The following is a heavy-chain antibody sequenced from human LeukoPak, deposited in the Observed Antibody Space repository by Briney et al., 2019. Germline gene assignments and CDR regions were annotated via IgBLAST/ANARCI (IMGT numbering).Heavy chain of an antibody. J-gene: IGHJ5*02. CDR1: GGSISSDNYQ. Sequence: SETLSLTCTVSGGSISSDNYQWSWIRQPPGKGLEWIGYINCSGSTYYNPSLKSRLTISVDTSKYHFSLKLSSVTAADTAVYYCARYGSGSTWFDPWGQGTLVTVSS. CDR3: ARYGSGSTWFDP. D-gene: IGHD3-10*01. V-gene: IGHV4-30-4*01. CDR2: INCSGST.